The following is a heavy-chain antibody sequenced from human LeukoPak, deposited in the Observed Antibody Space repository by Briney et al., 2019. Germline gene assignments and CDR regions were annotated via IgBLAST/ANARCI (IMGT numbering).Heavy chain of an antibody. CDR1: VYTLTGYD. CDR3: AREREGAASNCAFDI. Sequence: SVKVSCRASVYTLTGYDINSVRQATGPGVESMGWMNPNSCNTGYAQKFQGRVTITADKSTSTAYMELSSLRSEDTAVYYCAREREGAASNCAFDIWGQGTMVTVSS. J-gene: IGHJ3*02. D-gene: IGHD1-26*01. CDR2: MNPNSCNT. V-gene: IGHV1-8*01.